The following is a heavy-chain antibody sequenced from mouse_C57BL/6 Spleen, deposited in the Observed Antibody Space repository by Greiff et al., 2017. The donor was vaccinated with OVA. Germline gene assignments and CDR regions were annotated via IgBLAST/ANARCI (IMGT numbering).Heavy chain of an antibody. CDR1: GYSFTGYY. Sequence: EVHLVESGPELVKPGASVKISCKASGYSFTGYYMNWVKQSPEKSLEWIGEINPSTGGTTYNQKFKAKATLTVDKSSSTAYMQLKSLTSEDAAVYCCARRTSPAMDYWGQGTSVTVSS. CDR3: ARRTSPAMDY. CDR2: INPSTGGT. V-gene: IGHV1-42*01. J-gene: IGHJ4*01.